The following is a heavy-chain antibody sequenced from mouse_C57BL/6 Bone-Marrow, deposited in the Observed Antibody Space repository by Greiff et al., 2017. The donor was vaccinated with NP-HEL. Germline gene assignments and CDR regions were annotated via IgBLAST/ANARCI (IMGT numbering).Heavy chain of an antibody. CDR2: IYPGDGDT. V-gene: IGHV1-80*01. CDR1: GYAFSSYW. J-gene: IGHJ4*01. Sequence: VQLQQSGAELVKPGASVKISCKASGYAFSSYWMNWVKQRPGKGLEWIGQIYPGDGDTNYNGKFKGKATLTADKSSSTAYMQLSSLTSEDSAVYFCAREEATRNWGMDYWGQGTSVTVSS. D-gene: IGHD4-1*01. CDR3: AREEATRNWGMDY.